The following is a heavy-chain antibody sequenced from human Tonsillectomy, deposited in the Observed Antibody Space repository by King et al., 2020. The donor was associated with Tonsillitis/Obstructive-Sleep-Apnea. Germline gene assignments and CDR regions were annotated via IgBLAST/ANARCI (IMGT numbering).Heavy chain of an antibody. V-gene: IGHV3-9*01. CDR1: GFTFDDYA. Sequence: QLVQSGGGVVQPGRSLRLSCAASGFTFDDYAMHWVRQAPGKGLEWVSGISWNSGSIGYADSVKGRFTISRDNAKNSLYLQMNSLRADDTALYYCVKAPREDGDCGGDCYWDYWGQGPLVTVSS. CDR3: VKAPREDGDCGGDCYWDY. D-gene: IGHD2-21*02. J-gene: IGHJ4*02. CDR2: ISWNSGSI.